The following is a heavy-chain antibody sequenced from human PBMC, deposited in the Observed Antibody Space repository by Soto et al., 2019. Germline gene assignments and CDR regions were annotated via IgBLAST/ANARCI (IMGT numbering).Heavy chain of an antibody. CDR2: IFPRDSDT. CDR3: VGGYNSGWSIHSYYLDY. D-gene: IGHD6-19*01. V-gene: IGHV5-51*01. CDR1: GYSFPSYW. Sequence: VESPNIPCKTSGYSFPSYWIGWVRQMPGKGLGWIGIIFPRDSDTRYNPSLQGQVTISTHNSITIAYLQWRSLKASDTAMYYFVGGYNSGWSIHSYYLDYWGQGTLVTVSS. J-gene: IGHJ4*02.